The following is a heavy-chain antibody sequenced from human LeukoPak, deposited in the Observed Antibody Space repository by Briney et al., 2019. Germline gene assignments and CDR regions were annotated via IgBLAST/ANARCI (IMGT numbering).Heavy chain of an antibody. CDR3: ARFTGTTEAFDI. D-gene: IGHD1-1*01. CDR2: IYYSGST. Sequence: SETLSLTCTVSGGSISSSTYYWSWIRQPPGKGLEWIGYIYYSGSTNYNPSLKSRVTISVDTSKNQFSLKLSSVTAADTAVYYCARFTGTTEAFDIWGQGTMVTVSS. J-gene: IGHJ3*02. CDR1: GGSISSSTYY. V-gene: IGHV4-61*01.